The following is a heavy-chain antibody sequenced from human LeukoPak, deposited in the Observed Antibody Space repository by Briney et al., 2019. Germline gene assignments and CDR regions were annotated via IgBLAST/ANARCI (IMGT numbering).Heavy chain of an antibody. CDR3: ARRDGGSYHVVHFDY. D-gene: IGHD1-26*01. CDR2: IYYSGST. CDR1: DGSISSSSYY. J-gene: IGHJ4*02. V-gene: IGHV4-39*01. Sequence: PSETLSLTCTVSDGSISSSSYYWGWIRQPPGKGLEWIGSIYYSGSTYYNPSLKSRVTISVDTSKNQFSLKLSSVTAADTAVYYCARRDGGSYHVVHFDYWGQGTLVTVSS.